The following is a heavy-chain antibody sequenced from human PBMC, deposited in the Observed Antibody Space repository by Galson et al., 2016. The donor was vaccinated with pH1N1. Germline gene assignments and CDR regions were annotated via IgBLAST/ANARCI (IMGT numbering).Heavy chain of an antibody. CDR1: RFTFSNYW. Sequence: SLRLSCAASRFTFSNYWMTWVRQAPGKGLEWVANIKEDGSKRYYVDSVKGRFTISRDNAKNSLYLQMSSLRAEDTAVYYCVKQIGGGDCYWGQGTLVTVSS. CDR2: IKEDGSKR. D-gene: IGHD2-21*01. J-gene: IGHJ4*02. CDR3: VKQIGGGDCY. V-gene: IGHV3-7*03.